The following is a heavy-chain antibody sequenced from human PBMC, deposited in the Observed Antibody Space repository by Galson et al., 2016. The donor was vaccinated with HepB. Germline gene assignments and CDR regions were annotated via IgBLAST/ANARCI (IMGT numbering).Heavy chain of an antibody. CDR1: GFALSSSGMA. Sequence: PALVKPTQTLTLTCTFPGFALSSSGMAVGWLRQLTGNALDSTAPLSWGDDSISRPALKSRLTITKDSSKNQVVLKMTNMDHVDTGTYYCARKVTRSHGNPFDQWGQGTQVTVSS. D-gene: IGHD1-1*01. V-gene: IGHV2-5*02. CDR2: LSWGDDS. CDR3: ARKVTRSHGNPFDQ. J-gene: IGHJ4*02.